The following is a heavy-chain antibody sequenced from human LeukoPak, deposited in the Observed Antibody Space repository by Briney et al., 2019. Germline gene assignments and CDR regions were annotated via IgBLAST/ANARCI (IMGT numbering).Heavy chain of an antibody. CDR1: GGTFSSYA. V-gene: IGHV1-69*04. D-gene: IGHD6-13*01. CDR2: IIPILGIA. Sequence: ASVKVSCKASGGTFSSYAISWVRQAPGQGLEWMGRIIPILGIANYAQKFQGRVTITADKSTSTAYMELSSLSSEDTAVYYCARDPMYSSSWYYYYGMDVWGQGTTVTVSS. CDR3: ARDPMYSSSWYYYYGMDV. J-gene: IGHJ6*02.